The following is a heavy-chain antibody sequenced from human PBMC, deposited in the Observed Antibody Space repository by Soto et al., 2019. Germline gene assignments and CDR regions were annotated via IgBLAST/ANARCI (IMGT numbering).Heavy chain of an antibody. V-gene: IGHV3-30*04. CDR1: GFSFSVYA. J-gene: IGHJ4*02. CDR3: ARESEDLTSNFDY. CDR2: ISYDGRNK. Sequence: SLRLSCAASGFSFSVYALHWVRQAPGKGLEWVALISYDGRNKYYADSVQGRFTISRDNAKNSLYLEMNSLRAEDTAVYYCARESEDLTSNFDYWGQGTLVTVSS.